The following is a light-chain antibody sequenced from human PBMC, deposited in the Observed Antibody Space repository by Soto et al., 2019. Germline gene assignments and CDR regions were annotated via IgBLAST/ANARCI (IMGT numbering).Light chain of an antibody. Sequence: DNPTASPTEWPPLSSRASQSASSSYLAWYQQKPGQAPRLLMYDASIRATGIPARFSGSGSGTDFTLTISSLEPEDFAVYHCHQRSKWPLTFGGGTNV. CDR3: HQRSKWPLT. CDR1: QSASSSY. V-gene: IGKV3-11*01. J-gene: IGKJ4*01. CDR2: DAS.